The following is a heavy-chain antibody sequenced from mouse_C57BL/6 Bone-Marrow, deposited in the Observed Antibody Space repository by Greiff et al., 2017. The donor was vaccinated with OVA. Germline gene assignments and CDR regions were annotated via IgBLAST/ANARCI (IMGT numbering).Heavy chain of an antibody. V-gene: IGHV5-15*01. D-gene: IGHD4-1*01. CDR1: GFTFSDYG. J-gene: IGHJ1*03. CDR2: ISNLAYSI. CDR3: ARQLGRDWYFDV. Sequence: EVHLVESGGGLVQPGGSLKLSCAASGFTFSDYGMAWVRQAPRKGPEWVAFISNLAYSIYYADTVTGRFTISSENAKNTLYLEMSSLRSEDTAMYYGARQLGRDWYFDVWGTGTTLTVSS.